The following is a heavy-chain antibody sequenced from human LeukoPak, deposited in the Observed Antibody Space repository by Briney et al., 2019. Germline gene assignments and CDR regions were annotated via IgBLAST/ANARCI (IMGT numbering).Heavy chain of an antibody. Sequence: SQTLSLTCNVSGGSISSGGYYWSWIRQAPGKGLEWIWYIYHSGSTYYNPSLKSRVTISVDRSKNQFSLKLSSVTAADTAVYYCARGKVPAGNYYYQYTDVGGKGTTVTVSS. CDR1: GGSISSGGYY. V-gene: IGHV4-30-2*01. CDR2: IYHSGST. CDR3: ARGKVPAGNYYYQYTDV. J-gene: IGHJ6*03. D-gene: IGHD2-2*01.